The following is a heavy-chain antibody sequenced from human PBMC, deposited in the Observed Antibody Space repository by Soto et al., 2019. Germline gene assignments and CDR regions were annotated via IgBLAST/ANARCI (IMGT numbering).Heavy chain of an antibody. CDR2: ISAYNGNT. V-gene: IGHV1-18*01. J-gene: IGHJ4*02. CDR3: ARDAAAGLNDY. CDR1: GYTFTSYG. D-gene: IGHD6-13*01. Sequence: QVQLVQSGAEVKKPGASVKVSCKASGYTFTSYGISWVRQAPGQGLEWMGWISAYNGNTKYAQKFPGRVTMTTDTSTRTAYMEVRSLRSDDTAVYYCARDAAAGLNDYWGQGTLVTVSS.